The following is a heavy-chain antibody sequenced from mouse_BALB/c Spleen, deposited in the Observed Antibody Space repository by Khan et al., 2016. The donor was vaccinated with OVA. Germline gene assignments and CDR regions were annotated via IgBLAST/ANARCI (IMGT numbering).Heavy chain of an antibody. CDR2: VSTGGSYT. CDR1: GFTFSTYG. J-gene: IGHJ3*01. Sequence: EVELVESGGDLVKPGGSLKISCAASGFTFSTYGMSWVRQAPDKRLEWVATVSTGGSYTYYPDSVKGRFTISRDNAKNTLYMQMSGLRSEATAMFYCTRLAYYYDSDGFAYWGQGTLVTVSA. D-gene: IGHD1-1*01. CDR3: TRLAYYYDSDGFAY. V-gene: IGHV5-6*01.